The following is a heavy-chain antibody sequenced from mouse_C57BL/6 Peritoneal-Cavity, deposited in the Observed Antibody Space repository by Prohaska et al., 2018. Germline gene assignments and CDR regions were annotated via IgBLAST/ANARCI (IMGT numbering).Heavy chain of an antibody. J-gene: IGHJ4*01. CDR3: ARLLGDY. V-gene: IGHV4-1*01. Sequence: EVKLLQSGGGLVQPGGSLKLSCSASGIDFSRYWMSWVRRAPGKGLEWIGEMNPDSRTINYAPYLKEKFIISRDNAKNTLYLQMSKVRSEDTALYYCARLLGDYWGQGTSVTVSS. CDR1: GIDFSRYW. CDR2: MNPDSRTI.